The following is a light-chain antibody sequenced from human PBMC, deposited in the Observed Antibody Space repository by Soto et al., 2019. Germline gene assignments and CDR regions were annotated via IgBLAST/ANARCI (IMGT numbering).Light chain of an antibody. Sequence: QSVLTQPPSASGTPGQRVTISCSGSSSNIGSNTVNRYQQLPGTAPKLLIYSNNQRPSGVPDRFSGSKSGASASLAISGLQSEDEAEYYCAAGDDSLNGVVFGGGTKVTVL. CDR2: SNN. CDR3: AAGDDSLNGVV. J-gene: IGLJ2*01. CDR1: SSNIGSNT. V-gene: IGLV1-44*01.